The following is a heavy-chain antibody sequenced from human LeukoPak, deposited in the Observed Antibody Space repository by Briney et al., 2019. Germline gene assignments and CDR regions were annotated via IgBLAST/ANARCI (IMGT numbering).Heavy chain of an antibody. CDR2: IRGSGATT. J-gene: IGHJ2*01. D-gene: IGHD4-17*01. CDR3: AKGGGEYRHWYFAL. Sequence: GGSLSLTYAPSGFTFSSYAMRWVRQAPGKGLEWVSAIRGSGATTYYADSVKGRFTISRDNSKNTLYLHMNSLRAEDTAVYYCAKGGGEYRHWYFALWGPGTLVTVSS. V-gene: IGHV3-23*01. CDR1: GFTFSSYA.